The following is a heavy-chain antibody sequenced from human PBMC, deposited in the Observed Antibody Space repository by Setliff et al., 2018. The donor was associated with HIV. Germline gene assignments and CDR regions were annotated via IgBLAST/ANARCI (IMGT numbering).Heavy chain of an antibody. Sequence: SETLSLTCAVSGYSIRSSYWWGWIRQPPGKGLEWIGYLYNSRGTYYNPSLKSRVTMSVDTSKNQFSLKVRSVTAADTAVYYCARAGNDYYDSNGYYYVVDWFDSWGQGTLVTVSS. J-gene: IGHJ5*01. CDR1: GYSIRSSYW. V-gene: IGHV4-28*03. D-gene: IGHD3-22*01. CDR2: LYNSRGT. CDR3: ARAGNDYYDSNGYYYVVDWFDS.